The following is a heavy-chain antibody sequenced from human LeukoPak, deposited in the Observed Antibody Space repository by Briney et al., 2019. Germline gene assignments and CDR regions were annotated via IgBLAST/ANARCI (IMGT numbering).Heavy chain of an antibody. J-gene: IGHJ4*02. CDR1: GYTFTSYY. Sequence: ASVKVSCKASGYTFTSYYMHWVRQAPGQGLEWMGWINAGNGNTKYSQKFQGRVTMTTDTSTSTAYMELRSLRSDDTAVYYCARGSSWGPFDYWGQGTLVTVSS. CDR3: ARGSSWGPFDY. V-gene: IGHV1-18*04. CDR2: INAGNGNT. D-gene: IGHD6-13*01.